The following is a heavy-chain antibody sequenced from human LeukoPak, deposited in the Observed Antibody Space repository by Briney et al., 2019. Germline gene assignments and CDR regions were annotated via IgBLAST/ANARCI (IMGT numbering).Heavy chain of an antibody. D-gene: IGHD1-14*01. Sequence: PGGSLRLSCAASGFTFSSTWMNWVRQAPGKGLEWVGRIKSKSDGGTIDYAAPVKGRFTISRDDSKNTLYLQMHSLTTEDTAVYYCATTRTDWGQGTLVTVSS. CDR3: ATTRTD. J-gene: IGHJ4*02. CDR1: GFTFSSTW. CDR2: IKSKSDGGTI. V-gene: IGHV3-15*07.